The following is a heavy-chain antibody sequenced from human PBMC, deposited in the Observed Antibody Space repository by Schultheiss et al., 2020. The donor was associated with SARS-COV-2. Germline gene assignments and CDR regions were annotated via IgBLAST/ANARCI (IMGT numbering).Heavy chain of an antibody. D-gene: IGHD2-15*01. J-gene: IGHJ6*02. V-gene: IGHV3-64*04. CDR1: GFTFSSYA. Sequence: GGSLRLSCSASGFTFSSYAMHWVRQAPGKGLEYVSAISSNGGSTYYADSVKGRFTISRDNSKNTLYLQMNSLRAEDTAVYYCARDIGGSPLDVWGQGTTVTVSS. CDR3: ARDIGGSPLDV. CDR2: ISSNGGST.